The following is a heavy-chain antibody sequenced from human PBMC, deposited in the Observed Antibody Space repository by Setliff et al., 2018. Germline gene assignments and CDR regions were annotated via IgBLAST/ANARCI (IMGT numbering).Heavy chain of an antibody. Sequence: HGESLKISCKGSGYSFTRYWIGWVRQMPGKGLEWMGIIYPADSDTRYSPSFQGQVTISADKSISTAYLQWSSLKASGTATYYCARVVGADGIGIDYWGQGTVVTVSS. CDR2: IYPADSDT. CDR1: GYSFTRYW. J-gene: IGHJ4*02. V-gene: IGHV5-51*01. CDR3: ARVVGADGIGIDY. D-gene: IGHD2-15*01.